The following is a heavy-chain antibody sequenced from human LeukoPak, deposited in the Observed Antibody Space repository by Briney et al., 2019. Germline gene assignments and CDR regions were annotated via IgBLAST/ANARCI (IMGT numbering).Heavy chain of an antibody. CDR2: IYYSGST. V-gene: IGHV4-59*01. J-gene: IGHJ5*02. D-gene: IGHD2-15*01. CDR3: ARDVGDCSGGSCYSWFDP. CDR1: GGSISSYY. Sequence: SETLSLTCTVSGGSISSYYWSWIRQPPGKGLEWIGYIYYSGSTNYNPSLKSRVTISVDTSKNQFSLKLSSVTAADTAGYYCARDVGDCSGGSCYSWFDPWGQGTLVTVSS.